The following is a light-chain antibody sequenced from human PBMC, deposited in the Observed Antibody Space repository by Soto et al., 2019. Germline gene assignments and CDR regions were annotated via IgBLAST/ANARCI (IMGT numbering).Light chain of an antibody. CDR1: QTISSW. J-gene: IGKJ1*01. V-gene: IGKV1-5*03. CDR3: QHYNSYSEA. CDR2: KAS. Sequence: DIQMTQSPSTLSGSVGDRVTITCRASQTISSWLAWYQQKQGKPPKILIYKASTLKSGVPSRFSGSGSGTECTLTISSLQPDDFETYYCQHYNSYSEAFGQGTKVDIK.